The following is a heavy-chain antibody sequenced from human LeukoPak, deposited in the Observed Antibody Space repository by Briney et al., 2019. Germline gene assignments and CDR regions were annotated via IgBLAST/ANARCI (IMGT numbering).Heavy chain of an antibody. D-gene: IGHD5-12*01. Sequence: SETLSLTCAVYGGSFSGYYWSWIRQPPGKGLEWIGEINHSGSTNYNPSLKSRVTISVDTSKNQFSLKLSSVTAADTAVYYCVRVGLRSMPFDYWGQGTLVTVSS. J-gene: IGHJ4*02. CDR3: VRVGLRSMPFDY. CDR1: GGSFSGYY. CDR2: INHSGST. V-gene: IGHV4-34*01.